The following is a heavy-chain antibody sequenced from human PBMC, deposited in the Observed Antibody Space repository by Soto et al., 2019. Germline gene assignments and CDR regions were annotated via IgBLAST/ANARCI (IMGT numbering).Heavy chain of an antibody. Sequence: QVQLVQSGAEVKKPGASVKVSCKASGYTFTSYDINWVRQATGQGLEWMGWMNPNSGNTGYAQKFQGRVTMTRNTSISTAYMELSSLRSEDTAVYYCARVMRIQEGVVIYEYYFDYWGQGTLVTVSS. V-gene: IGHV1-8*01. CDR1: GYTFTSYD. D-gene: IGHD3-3*01. CDR3: ARVMRIQEGVVIYEYYFDY. CDR2: MNPNSGNT. J-gene: IGHJ4*02.